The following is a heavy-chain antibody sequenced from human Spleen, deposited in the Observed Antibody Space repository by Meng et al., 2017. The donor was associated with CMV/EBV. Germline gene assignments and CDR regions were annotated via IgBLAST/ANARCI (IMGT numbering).Heavy chain of an antibody. Sequence: GESLKISCAASGFTFSNYWMTWVRQAPGKGLEWVANIKQDGSEKNYLDSVKGRFTISRDNAKNSLYLQMNSLRADDTALYYCARVHASYYYYGMDVWGQGTTVTVSS. V-gene: IGHV3-7*04. CDR2: IKQDGSEK. J-gene: IGHJ6*02. CDR3: ARVHASYYYYGMDV. D-gene: IGHD2-8*01. CDR1: GFTFSNYW.